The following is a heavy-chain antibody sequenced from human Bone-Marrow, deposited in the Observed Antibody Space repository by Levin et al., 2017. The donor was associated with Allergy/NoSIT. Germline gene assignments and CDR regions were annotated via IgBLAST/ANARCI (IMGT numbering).Heavy chain of an antibody. CDR3: AKGTHYHDSSGYWGAYYDYGMDV. Sequence: PGGSLRLSCAASGFTFSSYWMHWVRQAPGKGLVWVSRINSDGSSTNYADSVKGRFTISRDNAKNTLNLQMNSLRAEDTAVYYCAKGTHYHDSSGYWGAYYDYGMDVWGQGTTVTVSS. D-gene: IGHD3-22*01. V-gene: IGHV3-74*01. CDR2: INSDGSST. CDR1: GFTFSSYW. J-gene: IGHJ6*02.